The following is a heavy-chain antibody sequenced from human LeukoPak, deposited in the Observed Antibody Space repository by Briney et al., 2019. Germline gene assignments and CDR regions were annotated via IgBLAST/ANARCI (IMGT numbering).Heavy chain of an antibody. D-gene: IGHD3-3*01. J-gene: IGHJ5*02. CDR3: AKDPGVVRGSPIPNWFDP. CDR2: ISGGGSNT. CDR1: GFTVSSNY. V-gene: IGHV3-23*01. Sequence: GGSLRLSCAASGFTVSSNYMSWVRQAPGKGLEWVSIISGGGSNTNYADSVKGGFTISRDNFKNAVYLQMNRLRVEDTAGYYCAKDPGVVRGSPIPNWFDPWGQGDLVTVSS.